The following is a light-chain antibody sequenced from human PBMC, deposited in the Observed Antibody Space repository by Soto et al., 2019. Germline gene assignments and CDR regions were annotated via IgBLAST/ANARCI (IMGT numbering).Light chain of an antibody. CDR3: LQYDKAPQT. CDR1: QYMTRTY. V-gene: IGKV3-20*01. CDR2: AAS. Sequence: EIVLMQSPGTLSLSPGERATLSCRASQYMTRTYIAWYQQKPGQAPRLLIYAASNRATGIPDKFSGSGSGADYSLTISRLEPEDSAVYYFLQYDKAPQTFGQGTKVEIK. J-gene: IGKJ2*01.